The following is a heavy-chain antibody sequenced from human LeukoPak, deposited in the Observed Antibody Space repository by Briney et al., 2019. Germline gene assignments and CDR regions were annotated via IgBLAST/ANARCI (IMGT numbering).Heavy chain of an antibody. CDR2: INHSGST. V-gene: IGHV4-34*01. J-gene: IGHJ4*02. CDR3: ARGPGITIFGVVRRADY. CDR1: GGSFSGYY. D-gene: IGHD3-3*01. Sequence: PSETLSLTCGVYGGSFSGYYWSWIRQPPGKGLEWIGEINHSGSTNYNPSLKSRVTISVDTSKNQFSLKLSSVTAADTAVYYCARGPGITIFGVVRRADYWGQGTLVTVSS.